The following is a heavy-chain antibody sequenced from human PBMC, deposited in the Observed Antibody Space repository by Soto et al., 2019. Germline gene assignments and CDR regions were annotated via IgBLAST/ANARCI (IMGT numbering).Heavy chain of an antibody. CDR1: GYTFTSYY. Sequence: ASLKVSCKASGYTFTSYYMHWVRQAPGQGLEWMGIINPSGGSTSYAQRFQGRVTMTRDTSTSTVYMELSSLRSEDTAVYYCARDTSDSSGYYFDAFDIWGQGTMVTVSS. CDR3: ARDTSDSSGYYFDAFDI. CDR2: INPSGGST. J-gene: IGHJ3*02. V-gene: IGHV1-46*01. D-gene: IGHD3-22*01.